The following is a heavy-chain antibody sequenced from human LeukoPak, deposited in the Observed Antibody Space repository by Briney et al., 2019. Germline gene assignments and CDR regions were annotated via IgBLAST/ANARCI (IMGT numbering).Heavy chain of an antibody. CDR2: ISAYNGNT. CDR1: GYTFTSYG. J-gene: IGHJ4*02. V-gene: IGHV1-18*01. Sequence: SVKVSCKASGYTFTSYGISWVRQAPGQGLEWMGWISAYNGNTNYAQKLQGRVTITTDTSTSTAYMELRSLRSDDTAVYYCARVSQYSGSYSSEYWGQGTLVTVSS. D-gene: IGHD1-26*01. CDR3: ARVSQYSGSYSSEY.